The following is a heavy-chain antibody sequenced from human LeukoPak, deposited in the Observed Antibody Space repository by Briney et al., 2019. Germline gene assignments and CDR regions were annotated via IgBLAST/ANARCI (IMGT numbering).Heavy chain of an antibody. Sequence: PGGSLRLSCAASGFTFSSYAINWVRQAPGKGLEWVSAISGSGGSTYYADSVKGRSTISRDNSKNTLYLQMNSLRAEDTAVYYCAKDRAAAGTHSFDYWGQGTLVTVSS. J-gene: IGHJ4*02. V-gene: IGHV3-23*01. CDR3: AKDRAAAGTHSFDY. CDR1: GFTFSSYA. D-gene: IGHD6-13*01. CDR2: ISGSGGST.